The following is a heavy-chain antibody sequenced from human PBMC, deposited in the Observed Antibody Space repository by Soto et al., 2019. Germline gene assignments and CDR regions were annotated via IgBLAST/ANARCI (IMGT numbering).Heavy chain of an antibody. Sequence: QVQLVESGGGVVQPGRSLRLSCAASGFTFTSYAMHWVRQAPGKGLEWVAVISNDGSNYYYADSVRGRFNISRDNTKNTLFLQMSSLRGEDSGVYYCARGTTLAIFDYGMDVWGQGTTVTVS. V-gene: IGHV3-30-3*01. J-gene: IGHJ6*02. D-gene: IGHD3-3*01. CDR1: GFTFTSYA. CDR2: ISNDGSNY. CDR3: ARGTTLAIFDYGMDV.